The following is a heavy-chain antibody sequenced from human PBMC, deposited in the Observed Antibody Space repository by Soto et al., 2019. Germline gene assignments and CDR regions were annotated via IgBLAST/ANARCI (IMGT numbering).Heavy chain of an antibody. CDR2: MHYSWAT. V-gene: IGHV4-39*01. D-gene: IGHD3-16*01. Sequence: SETLSLTCTAPGGSSSSSTYSWCWIRHPPVKGLEWIGSMHYSWATYYNPSLKSRVSISVDTSKSQFSLKLTFVTAADTAVYFCARQGSNSSRRLSWFDPWGQGTLVTVSS. J-gene: IGHJ5*02. CDR3: ARQGSNSSRRLSWFDP. CDR1: GGSSSSSTYS.